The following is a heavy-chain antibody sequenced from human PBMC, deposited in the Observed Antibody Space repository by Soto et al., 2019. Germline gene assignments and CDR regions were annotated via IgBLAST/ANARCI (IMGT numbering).Heavy chain of an antibody. J-gene: IGHJ4*02. CDR3: AREGGAPGAYDH. CDR1: GGTFMTYT. Sequence: QVQLVQSGAEVKKPGSSVKVSCKASGGTFMTYTISWVRQALGQGLEWMGGITLVFGTADYAQKFQGRVTITADESTGTVYMELSGLRSEDTAVYYCAREGGAPGAYDHWGQGTLVSVSS. V-gene: IGHV1-69*01. D-gene: IGHD7-27*01. CDR2: ITLVFGTA.